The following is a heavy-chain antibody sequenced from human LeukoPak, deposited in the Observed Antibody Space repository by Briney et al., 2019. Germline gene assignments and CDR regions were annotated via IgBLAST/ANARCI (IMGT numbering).Heavy chain of an antibody. J-gene: IGHJ5*02. CDR1: GGSMSSYY. CDR2: VYCSGTT. CDR3: ARGGIQLWSNNWVDP. D-gene: IGHD5-18*01. Sequence: PSETLSLTCTVSGGSMSSYYWSWIRQPPGKRLEWIGYVYCSGTTNYNPSLRSRVTISVDTSKNQFSLKLSSVTAADTAVYYCARGGIQLWSNNWVDPWGQGILVTVSS. V-gene: IGHV4-59*01.